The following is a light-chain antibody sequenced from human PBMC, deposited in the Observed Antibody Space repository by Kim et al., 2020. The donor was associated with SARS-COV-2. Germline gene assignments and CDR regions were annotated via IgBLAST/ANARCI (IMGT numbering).Light chain of an antibody. Sequence: ASVGDRVTITCRASQTISSWLAWYQQKPGKAPKLLIYDASTLESGVPSRFSGSGSGTEFTLTISSLQPDDFATYYCQQYNSYSWTFGQGTKVDIK. V-gene: IGKV1-5*01. CDR1: QTISSW. CDR3: QQYNSYSWT. J-gene: IGKJ1*01. CDR2: DAS.